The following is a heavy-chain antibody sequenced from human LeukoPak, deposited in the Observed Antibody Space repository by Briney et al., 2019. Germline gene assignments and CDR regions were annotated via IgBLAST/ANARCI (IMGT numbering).Heavy chain of an antibody. CDR2: IYTSGST. CDR1: GGSISSYY. J-gene: IGHJ6*03. D-gene: IGHD4-17*01. CDR3: ARGLYDYGDYELFYYYYMDV. Sequence: SETLSLTCTVSGGSISSYYWSWIRQPAGKGLEWIGRIYTSGSTNYNPSLKSRVTMSVDTSKNQFSLKLSSVTAADTAVYYCARGLYDYGDYELFYYYYMDVWGKGTTVTISS. V-gene: IGHV4-4*07.